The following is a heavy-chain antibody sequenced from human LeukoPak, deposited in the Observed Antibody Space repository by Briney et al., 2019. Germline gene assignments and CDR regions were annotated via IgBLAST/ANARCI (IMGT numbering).Heavy chain of an antibody. CDR2: IYYSGST. CDR3: ARRYGARAPSRAFDI. D-gene: IGHD4-17*01. V-gene: IGHV4-31*03. CDR1: GGSISSGGYY. Sequence: SETLSLTCTVSGGSISSGGYYWSWIRQHPGKGLEWIGYIYYSGSTYYNPSLKSRVTISVDTSKNQFSLKLSSVTAADTAVYYCARRYGARAPSRAFDIWGQGTMVTVSS. J-gene: IGHJ3*02.